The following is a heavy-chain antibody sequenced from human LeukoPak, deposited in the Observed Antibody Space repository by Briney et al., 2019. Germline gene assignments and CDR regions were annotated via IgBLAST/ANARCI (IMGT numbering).Heavy chain of an antibody. CDR1: GITLSNYG. Sequence: GGSLTLSCAVSGITLSNYGMSWVRQAPGKGLEWVAGISGSGGSTNYADSVKGRFTISRDNPKNTLFLQMNSLRAEDTAVYFCAKRGVVIRVILVGFHKEAYYFDSWGRGALVTVSS. D-gene: IGHD3-22*01. V-gene: IGHV3-23*01. J-gene: IGHJ4*02. CDR2: ISGSGGST. CDR3: AKRGVVIRVILVGFHKEAYYFDS.